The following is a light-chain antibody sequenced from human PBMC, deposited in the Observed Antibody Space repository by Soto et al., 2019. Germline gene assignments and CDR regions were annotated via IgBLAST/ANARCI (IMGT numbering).Light chain of an antibody. CDR2: ESA. V-gene: IGKV3-11*01. J-gene: IGKJ1*01. CDR1: HGFXTY. CDR3: QQRSNWTHT. Sequence: IEVTKSPGTLSLSPGERATLSCMASHGFXTYLAWYQQKPGQAPRLLXSESANRATGSAARFSGSGSATDFTLTISSLDPEDFAVYYCQQRSNWTHTFGQGTKVDIK.